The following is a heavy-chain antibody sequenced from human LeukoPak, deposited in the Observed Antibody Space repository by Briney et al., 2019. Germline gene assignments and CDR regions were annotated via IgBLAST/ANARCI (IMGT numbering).Heavy chain of an antibody. CDR2: ISGSGGST. D-gene: IGHD2/OR15-2a*01. V-gene: IGHV3-23*01. J-gene: IGHJ4*02. CDR1: GFTFSSYA. CDR3: AREGPEVLWASDYYFDY. Sequence: PGGSLRLSCAASGFTFSSYAMSWVRQAPGKGLEWVSAISGSGGSTYYADSVKGRFTISRDNSKNTLYLQMNSLRAEDTAVYYCAREGPEVLWASDYYFDYWGQGTLVTVSS.